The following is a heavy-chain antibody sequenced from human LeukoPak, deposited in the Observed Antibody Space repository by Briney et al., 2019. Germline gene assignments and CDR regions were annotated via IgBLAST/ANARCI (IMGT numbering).Heavy chain of an antibody. D-gene: IGHD1-7*01. V-gene: IGHV1-2*02. CDR3: ARDLSLGTTWTWFDY. Sequence: ASVKVSCKASGYTFTGYYMNWVRQAPGQGVEWMGWINPNSGGTNYAQKFQGRVTMTRDTSISTAYMELSRLRSDDTAVYYCARDLSLGTTWTWFDYWGQETLVTVSS. CDR2: INPNSGGT. J-gene: IGHJ4*02. CDR1: GYTFTGYY.